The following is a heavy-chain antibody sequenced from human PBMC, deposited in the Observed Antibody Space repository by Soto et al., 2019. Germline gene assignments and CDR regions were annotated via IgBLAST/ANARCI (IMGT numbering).Heavy chain of an antibody. D-gene: IGHD3-3*01. CDR2: IIPIFGTA. V-gene: IGHV1-69*12. CDR1: GGAFSSYA. Sequence: QVQLVQSGAEVKKPGSSVKVSCKASGGAFSSYAISWVRQAPRQGLEWMGGIIPIFGTANYAQKFQGRVTITADESTSTAYMELSSLRSEDTAVYYCASPLQEWTPNVAYYGMDVWGQGTTVTVSS. J-gene: IGHJ6*02. CDR3: ASPLQEWTPNVAYYGMDV.